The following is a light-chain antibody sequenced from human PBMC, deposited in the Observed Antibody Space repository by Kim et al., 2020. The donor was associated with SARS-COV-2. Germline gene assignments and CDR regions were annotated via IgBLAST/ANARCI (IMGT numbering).Light chain of an antibody. Sequence: EIVMTQSPATLSVSPGERATLSCRASQSVSSNLAWYQQKPGQAPRLLIYGASTRATGIPARFSGRGSGTEFTLTISSLQSEDFAVYYCQQYNNWLTWTFGQGTKVDIK. J-gene: IGKJ1*01. CDR1: QSVSSN. CDR2: GAS. CDR3: QQYNNWLTWT. V-gene: IGKV3-15*01.